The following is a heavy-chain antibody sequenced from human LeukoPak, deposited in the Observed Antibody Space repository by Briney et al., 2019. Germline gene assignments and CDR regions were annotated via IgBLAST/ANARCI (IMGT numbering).Heavy chain of an antibody. CDR3: YARPVLPAAFLPSGNYMDV. CDR1: GLNVTYNY. Sequence: GGSLRLSCAASGLNVTYNYMSWVRQAPGKGPEWLSVFYSGGMTYYADSVKGRFIISRDNSKNTLYLQMNRLRAEDTAVYYCYARPVLPAAFLPSGNYMDVWGKGTTVTVSS. D-gene: IGHD2-2*01. J-gene: IGHJ6*03. V-gene: IGHV3-53*01. CDR2: FYSGGMT.